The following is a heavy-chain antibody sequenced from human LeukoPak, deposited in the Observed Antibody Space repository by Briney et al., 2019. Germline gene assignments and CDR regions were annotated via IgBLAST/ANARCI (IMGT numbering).Heavy chain of an antibody. CDR3: TTEDMVRGVISTY. J-gene: IGHJ4*02. CDR1: GFTFSNAW. Sequence: PGGSLRLSCAASGFTFSNAWMSWVPQAPGKGLEWVGRIKSKTDGGTTDYAAPVKGRFTISRDDSKNTLYLQMNSLKTEDTAVYYCTTEDMVRGVISTYWGQGTLVTVSS. V-gene: IGHV3-15*01. D-gene: IGHD3-10*01. CDR2: IKSKTDGGTT.